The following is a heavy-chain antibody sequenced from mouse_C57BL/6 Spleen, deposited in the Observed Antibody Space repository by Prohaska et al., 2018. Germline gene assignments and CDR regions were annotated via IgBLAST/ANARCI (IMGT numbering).Heavy chain of an antibody. CDR1: GYAFSSYW. V-gene: IGHV1-80*01. Sequence: QVQLQQSGAELVKPGASVKISCKASGYAFSSYWMNWVKQRPGKGLAWIGQIYPGDGDTNYNGKFKGKATLTADKSSSTAYMQLSSLTSEDSAVYFCARSYLYWYFDVWGTGTTVTVSS. CDR3: ARSYLYWYFDV. J-gene: IGHJ1*03. D-gene: IGHD1-1*01. CDR2: IYPGDGDT.